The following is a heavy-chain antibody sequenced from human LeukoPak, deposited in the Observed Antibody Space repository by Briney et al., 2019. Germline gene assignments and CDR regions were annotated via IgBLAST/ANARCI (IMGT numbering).Heavy chain of an antibody. CDR3: ARDKLGSGYSSDFDY. D-gene: IGHD6-19*01. CDR2: IYTGGTT. Sequence: GGSLRLSCAASGFSVSSNYMNWVRQAPGKGLEWVSAIYTGGTTYHADSVKGRFTISRDNSKNTLYLQMNSLRAEDAAVYYCARDKLGSGYSSDFDYWGQGTLVTVSS. J-gene: IGHJ4*02. V-gene: IGHV3-66*02. CDR1: GFSVSSNY.